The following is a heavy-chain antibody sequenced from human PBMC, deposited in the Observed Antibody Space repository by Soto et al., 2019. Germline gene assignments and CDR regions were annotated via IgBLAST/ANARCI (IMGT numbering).Heavy chain of an antibody. V-gene: IGHV1-69*13. Sequence: SVKVSCKASGGTISSYAISWVRQAPGQGLEWMGGIIPIFGTANYAQKFQGRVTITADESTSTAYMELSSLRSEDTAVYYCARGRYDILTGNLVDYWGQGTLVTVSS. CDR2: IIPIFGTA. CDR3: ARGRYDILTGNLVDY. D-gene: IGHD3-9*01. J-gene: IGHJ4*02. CDR1: GGTISSYA.